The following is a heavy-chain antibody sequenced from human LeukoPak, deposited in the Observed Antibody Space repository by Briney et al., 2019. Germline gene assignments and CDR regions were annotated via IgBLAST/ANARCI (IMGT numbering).Heavy chain of an antibody. J-gene: IGHJ4*02. D-gene: IGHD3-10*01. CDR2: ISSSSSYI. CDR1: GFTFSSYS. V-gene: IGHV3-21*01. Sequence: GGSLRLSCAASGFTFSSYSMNWVRQAPGKGLEWVSSISSSSSYIYYADSVKGRFTISRDNAKNSLYLQMNSLRAEDTAVYYCARDSDYYGSGSYYLSPFDYWGQGTLVTVSS. CDR3: ARDSDYYGSGSYYLSPFDY.